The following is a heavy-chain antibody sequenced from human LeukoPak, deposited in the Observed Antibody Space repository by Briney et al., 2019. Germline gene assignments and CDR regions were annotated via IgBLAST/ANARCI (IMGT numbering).Heavy chain of an antibody. Sequence: ASVTVSCKAPGYTFTSYGISWVRQAPGQGREWMGWISAYNGNTNYAQKLQGRVTMTTDTSTSTAYMELRSLRSDDTAVYYCARYWASYYDSSGYYFPFDYWGQGTLVTASS. CDR2: ISAYNGNT. D-gene: IGHD3-22*01. J-gene: IGHJ4*02. CDR3: ARYWASYYDSSGYYFPFDY. CDR1: GYTFTSYG. V-gene: IGHV1-18*01.